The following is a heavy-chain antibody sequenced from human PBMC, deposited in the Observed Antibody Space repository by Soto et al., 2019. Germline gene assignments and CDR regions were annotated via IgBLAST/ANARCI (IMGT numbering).Heavy chain of an antibody. J-gene: IGHJ5*02. CDR3: AKAKFLVVVAAELDP. V-gene: IGHV3-23*01. CDR1: GFTFSSYA. D-gene: IGHD2-15*01. CDR2: ISGSGGST. Sequence: GGSLRLSCAASGFTFSSYAVSWVRQAPGKGLEWVSAISGSGGSTYYADSVKGRFTISRDNSKNTLYLQMNSLRAEDTAVYYCAKAKFLVVVAAELDPWGQGTLVTVSS.